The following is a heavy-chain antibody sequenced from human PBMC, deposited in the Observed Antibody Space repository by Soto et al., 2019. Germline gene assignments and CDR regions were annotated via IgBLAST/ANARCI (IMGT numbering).Heavy chain of an antibody. CDR2: IYYSGST. V-gene: IGHV4-59*01. CDR1: GGSISSYY. CDR3: ARGDTHFDY. J-gene: IGHJ4*02. D-gene: IGHD2-2*02. Sequence: QVQLQESGPGLVKPSETLSLTCTVSGGSISSYYWSWIRQPPGKGLEWIGYIYYSGSTNYNPSLKSRVTISVDTSKNQFSLKLTSVTAADTAVYYCARGDTHFDYWGQGTLVTVSS.